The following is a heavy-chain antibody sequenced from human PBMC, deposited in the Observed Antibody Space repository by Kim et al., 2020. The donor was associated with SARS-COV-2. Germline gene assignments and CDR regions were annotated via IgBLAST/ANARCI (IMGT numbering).Heavy chain of an antibody. V-gene: IGHV1-8*01. CDR3: ALPREKGVPAAMWNYYYGMDV. CDR1: GYTFTSYD. Sequence: ASVKVSCKASGYTFTSYDINWVRQATGQGLEWMGWMNPNSGNTGYAQKFQGRVTMTRNTSISTAYMELSSLRSEDTAVYYCALPREKGVPAAMWNYYYGMDVWGQGTTVTVSS. CDR2: MNPNSGNT. D-gene: IGHD2-2*01. J-gene: IGHJ6*02.